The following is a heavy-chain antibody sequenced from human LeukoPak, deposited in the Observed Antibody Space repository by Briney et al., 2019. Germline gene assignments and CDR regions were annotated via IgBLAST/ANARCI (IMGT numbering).Heavy chain of an antibody. J-gene: IGHJ4*02. D-gene: IGHD3-22*01. V-gene: IGHV3-7*01. CDR3: ARAYYYDSSGYFTLDY. CDR2: INQDGSEK. CDR1: GFTFSSHW. Sequence: GGSLRLSCAASGFTFSSHWMCWVRQAPGKGLEWVANINQDGSEKFYVDSVKGRFTISRDNAKNSLYLQMNSLRAEDTAVYYCARAYYYDSSGYFTLDYWGQGTLVTVSS.